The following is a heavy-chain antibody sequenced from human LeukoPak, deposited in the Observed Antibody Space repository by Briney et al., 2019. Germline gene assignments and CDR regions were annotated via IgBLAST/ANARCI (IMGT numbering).Heavy chain of an antibody. D-gene: IGHD3-22*01. CDR2: ISAYNGNT. Sequence: GASVKVPCKASGYTFTSYGISWVRQAPGQGLEWMGWISAYNGNTNYAQKLQGRVTMTTDTSTSTAYMELRSLRSDDTAVYYCAREYYDSSGYSYYFDYWGQGTLVTVSS. CDR1: GYTFTSYG. CDR3: AREYYDSSGYSYYFDY. J-gene: IGHJ4*02. V-gene: IGHV1-18*01.